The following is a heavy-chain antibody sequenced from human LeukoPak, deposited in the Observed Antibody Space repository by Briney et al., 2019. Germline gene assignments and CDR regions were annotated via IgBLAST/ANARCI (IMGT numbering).Heavy chain of an antibody. Sequence: SETLSLTCTVSGGSISSYSWSWIRQPPGKGLEWIGYIYYSGSTNYNPSLKSRVTISVDTSKNQFSLKLSSVTAADTAVYSCARVAYWSRCSCYRALDSWGQGSLVTGPS. J-gene: IGHJ4*02. CDR3: ARVAYWSRCSCYRALDS. D-gene: IGHD2-2*02. CDR1: GGSISSYS. V-gene: IGHV4-59*01. CDR2: IYYSGST.